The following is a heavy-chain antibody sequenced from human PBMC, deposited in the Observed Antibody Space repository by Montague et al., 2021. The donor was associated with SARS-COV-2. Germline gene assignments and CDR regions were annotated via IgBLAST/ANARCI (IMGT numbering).Heavy chain of an antibody. D-gene: IGHD3-22*01. CDR2: INHRGTS. V-gene: IGHV4-34*01. CDR1: GGSFSDYY. CDR3: ARGRQHFNMIVVAMTGGEYYFDY. J-gene: IGHJ4*02. Sequence: SETLSLTCAVYGGSFSDYYWSWIRQPPGKGLEWIGEINHRGTSKYNPSLKSRVSISLDTSKNQFSLHLSSVTAADTAVYYCARGRQHFNMIVVAMTGGEYYFDYWGQGTLVTVSS.